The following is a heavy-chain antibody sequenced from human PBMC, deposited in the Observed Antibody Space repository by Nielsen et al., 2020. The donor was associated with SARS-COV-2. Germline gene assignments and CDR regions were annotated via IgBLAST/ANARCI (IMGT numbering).Heavy chain of an antibody. CDR3: ASFDCTNGVCLDY. Sequence: GESLKISCAASGFTFDDYGMSWVRQAPGKGLEWVSGSNWNGGSTGYADSVKGRFTISRDNAKNSLYLQMNSLRAEDTALYHCASFDCTNGVCLDYWGQGTLVTVSS. D-gene: IGHD2-8*01. CDR2: SNWNGGST. J-gene: IGHJ4*02. CDR1: GFTFDDYG. V-gene: IGHV3-20*01.